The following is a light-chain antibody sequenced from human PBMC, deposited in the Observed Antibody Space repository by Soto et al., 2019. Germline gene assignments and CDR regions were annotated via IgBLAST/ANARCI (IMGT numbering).Light chain of an antibody. CDR2: GAS. Sequence: EIVLTQSPVTLSLSPGERATLSCRASQSVSSYLAWYKQKPGQAPRLLIYGASTRATGLPARFSGSGSGTQFTLTISSLQSEDFAVYYCQQYNNWPITFGQGTRLEIK. CDR3: QQYNNWPIT. V-gene: IGKV3-15*01. J-gene: IGKJ5*01. CDR1: QSVSSY.